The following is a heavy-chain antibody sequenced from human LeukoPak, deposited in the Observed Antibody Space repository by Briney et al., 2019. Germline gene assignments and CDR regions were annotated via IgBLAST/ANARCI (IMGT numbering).Heavy chain of an antibody. Sequence: ASVKVSCKASGYTFTNYYMHWVRQAPGQGLEWMGVINPSSLGTTYAQRFQGRVTMTTDTSTSTVYMDLSSLRSEDTAVYYCARDPETYGMDVWGQGTTVTVSS. CDR3: ARDPETYGMDV. CDR2: INPSSLGT. CDR1: GYTFTNYY. V-gene: IGHV1-46*01. J-gene: IGHJ6*02.